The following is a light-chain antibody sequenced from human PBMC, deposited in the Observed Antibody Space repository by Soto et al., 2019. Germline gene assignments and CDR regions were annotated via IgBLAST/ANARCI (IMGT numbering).Light chain of an antibody. CDR2: GAS. V-gene: IGKV3-15*01. CDR1: QSVSAN. CDR3: QQYSKWPT. Sequence: IVIAQSPSTLSMXPGXRXXXXXRASQSVSANLAWYQHKPGQAPRLLIYGASTRATGIPARFSGSGTGTDFTLTISSLQSEDFAVYYCQQYSKWPTFGRGAKVDVK. J-gene: IGKJ1*01.